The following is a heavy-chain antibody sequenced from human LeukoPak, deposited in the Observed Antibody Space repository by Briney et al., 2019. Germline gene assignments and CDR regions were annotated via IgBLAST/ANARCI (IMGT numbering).Heavy chain of an antibody. D-gene: IGHD1-26*01. CDR2: IIPILGIA. V-gene: IGHV1-69*04. CDR3: ARDPKTIVGATALGGLPRFDP. Sequence: GASVKVSCKASGGTLSSYAISWVRQAPGQGLEWMGRIIPILGIANYAQKFQGRVTITADKSTSTAYMELSSLRSEDTAVYYCARDPKTIVGATALGGLPRFDPWGQGTLVTVSS. CDR1: GGTLSSYA. J-gene: IGHJ5*02.